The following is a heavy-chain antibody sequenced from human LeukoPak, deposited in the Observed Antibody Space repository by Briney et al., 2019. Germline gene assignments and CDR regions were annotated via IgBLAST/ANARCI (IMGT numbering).Heavy chain of an antibody. D-gene: IGHD3-16*01. Sequence: PGGSLRLSCAASGFTFSAYWLAWVRQAPGKGLEWVANMKQDGREKHYVDSVKGRFTISRDNARNSLYLQMNSLRAEDSAVYYCARDDVGALDHWAQGTLVTVSS. CDR3: ARDDVGALDH. V-gene: IGHV3-7*01. J-gene: IGHJ4*02. CDR2: MKQDGREK. CDR1: GFTFSAYW.